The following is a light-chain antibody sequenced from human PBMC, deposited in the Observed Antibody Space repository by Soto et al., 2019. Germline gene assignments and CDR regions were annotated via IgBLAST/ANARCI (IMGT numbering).Light chain of an antibody. CDR1: QSVRSN. J-gene: IGKJ3*01. Sequence: EIVMTQSPATLSVSPGARATLSCRASQSVRSNLAWYQQKPGQAPRLLIYGASTRATGIPARFSGSGSGTEFTLTISSLQSEDFAVYYCQQYGSSPFGPGTKVDIK. V-gene: IGKV3-15*01. CDR2: GAS. CDR3: QQYGSSP.